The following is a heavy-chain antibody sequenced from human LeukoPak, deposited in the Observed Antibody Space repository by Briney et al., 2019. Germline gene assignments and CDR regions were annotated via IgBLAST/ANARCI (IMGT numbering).Heavy chain of an antibody. D-gene: IGHD2-21*02. V-gene: IGHV3-11*01. CDR1: GFTFSDYY. Sequence: GGSLRLSCAASGFTFSDYYMSWIRQAPGKGLEWVSYIRSSGSTIYYADSVKGRFTISRDNAKNSLYLQMNSLRAEDTAVYYCARACYSSTDAFDIWGQGTMVTVSS. J-gene: IGHJ3*02. CDR3: ARACYSSTDAFDI. CDR2: IRSSGSTI.